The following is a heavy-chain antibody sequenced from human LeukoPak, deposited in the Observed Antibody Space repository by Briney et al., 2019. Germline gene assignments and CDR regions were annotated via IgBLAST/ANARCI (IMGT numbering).Heavy chain of an antibody. CDR2: IYYGGCT. D-gene: IGHD5-12*01. J-gene: IGHJ4*02. CDR1: GDSISSSSYY. V-gene: IGHV4-39*01. CDR3: ARGVWIYSY. Sequence: SETLSLTCTVSGDSISSSSYYWGWIRQPPGKGLEWMGSIYYGGCTYYNPSLKSRVTVSVDTSKNQFSLKVTSVTAADTAVYYCARGVWIYSYWGQGTLVTVS.